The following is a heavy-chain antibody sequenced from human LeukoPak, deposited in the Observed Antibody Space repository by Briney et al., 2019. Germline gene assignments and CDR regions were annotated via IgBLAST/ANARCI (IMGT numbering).Heavy chain of an antibody. V-gene: IGHV4-39*07. D-gene: IGHD3-10*01. CDR1: GGSISSSSYY. CDR2: IYYSGTT. CDR3: AREPPGGSGGSWFDP. Sequence: PSETLPLTCIVSGGSISSSSYYWGWIRQPPGKGLEWIGSIYYSGTTYYNPSLKSRVTISVDTSKNQFSLKLSSVTAADTAVYYCAREPPGGSGGSWFDPWGQGTLVTVSS. J-gene: IGHJ5*02.